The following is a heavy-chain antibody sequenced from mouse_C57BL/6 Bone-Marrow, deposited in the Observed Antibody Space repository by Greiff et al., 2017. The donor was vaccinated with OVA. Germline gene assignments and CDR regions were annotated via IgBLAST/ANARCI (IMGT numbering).Heavy chain of an antibody. CDR2: ISDGGSYT. CDR1: GFTFSSYA. Sequence: EVQGVESGGGLVKPGGSLKLSCAASGFTFSSYAMSWVRQTPEKRLEWVATISDGGSYTYYPDNVKGRFTISRDNAKNNLYLQMSHLKSEDTAMYYCARVDYYYGGRRGPWFAYWGQGTLVTVSA. D-gene: IGHD1-1*01. CDR3: ARVDYYYGGRRGPWFAY. V-gene: IGHV5-4*01. J-gene: IGHJ3*01.